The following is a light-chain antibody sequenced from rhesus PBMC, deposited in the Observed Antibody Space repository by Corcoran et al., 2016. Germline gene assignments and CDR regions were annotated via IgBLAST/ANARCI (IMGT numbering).Light chain of an antibody. V-gene: IGKV1-28*03. J-gene: IGKJ3*01. Sequence: DIQMTQSPSSLSASVGDTVTITCRASQGISNYLNWFQQKPGKAPKLLIYAASSLESGVPSRFSGGGSGTDFPLTIRSLQPEDFAVYHCLPHNSYPFTFGPGTKLAIK. CDR1: QGISNY. CDR2: AAS. CDR3: LPHNSYPFT.